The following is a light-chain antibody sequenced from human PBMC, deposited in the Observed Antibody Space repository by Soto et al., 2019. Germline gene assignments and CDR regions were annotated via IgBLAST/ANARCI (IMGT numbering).Light chain of an antibody. CDR2: KGT. Sequence: QSVLAQPASVSGSPGQSITISCTGTSSDVGAYNSVSWYQQHPHRAPQVIIYKGTQRPSGVSNRFSGSTSGNAASLTISALQTDDEADYFCCSFAPESTYVCGTGTRSPS. CDR3: CSFAPESTYV. CDR1: SSDVGAYNS. J-gene: IGLJ1*01. V-gene: IGLV2-23*01.